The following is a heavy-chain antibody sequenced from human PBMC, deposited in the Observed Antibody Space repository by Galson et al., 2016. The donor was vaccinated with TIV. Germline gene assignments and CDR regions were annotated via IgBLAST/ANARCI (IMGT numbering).Heavy chain of an antibody. D-gene: IGHD3-16*01. CDR2: IVPLSGT. V-gene: IGHV1-69*13. CDR3: SRGGHYALDV. Sequence: SVKVSCKASGGVFNNYAILWVRQAPGQGLEWMGGIVPLSGTNYAKKFQDRVTVTADEATKTTYIELSGLRSDDTAVYYYSRGGHYALDVWGQGTAVTVSS. J-gene: IGHJ6*02. CDR1: GGVFNNYA.